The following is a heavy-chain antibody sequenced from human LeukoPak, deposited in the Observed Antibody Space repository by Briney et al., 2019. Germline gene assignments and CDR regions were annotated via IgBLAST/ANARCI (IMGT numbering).Heavy chain of an antibody. CDR1: GGSFSGYY. Sequence: SETLSLTCAVYGGSFSGYYWSWIRQPPGKGLEWIGEINHSGSTNYNPSLKSRVTISVDTSKNQFSLKLSSVTAADTAVYYCAREGAQLWLKLFVWGQGTLVTVSS. J-gene: IGHJ4*02. V-gene: IGHV4-34*01. CDR2: INHSGST. CDR3: AREGAQLWLKLFV. D-gene: IGHD5-18*01.